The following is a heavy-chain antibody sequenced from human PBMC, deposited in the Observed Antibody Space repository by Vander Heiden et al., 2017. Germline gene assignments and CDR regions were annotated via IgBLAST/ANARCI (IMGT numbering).Heavy chain of an antibody. Sequence: EVQLLASGGALVQPGGSLRLSCVVSGFTFSSHAMSWVRQGPGKGLEWVAAISGGGGNAYYGDSLKGRFAISRDNSKNTVYLQMNSLRADDTAVYYCARGGYCSSTSCPPDYWGQGTLVTVST. CDR3: ARGGYCSSTSCPPDY. CDR2: ISGGGGNA. V-gene: IGHV3-23*01. CDR1: GFTFSSHA. J-gene: IGHJ4*02. D-gene: IGHD2-2*01.